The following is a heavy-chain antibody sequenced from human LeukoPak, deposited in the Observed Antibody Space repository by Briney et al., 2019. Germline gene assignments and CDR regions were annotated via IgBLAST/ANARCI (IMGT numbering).Heavy chain of an antibody. CDR2: IWYDGSNN. CDR1: GFTFSSYG. J-gene: IGHJ4*02. CDR3: AREGGIAARPRGLDY. V-gene: IGHV3-33*01. D-gene: IGHD6-6*01. Sequence: GRSLRLSCAASGFTFSSYGMHWVRQAPGKGLGWVAVIWYDGSNNYYADSVKGRFTISRDNSKNTLYLQMNSLRAEDTAVYYCAREGGIAARPRGLDYWGQGTLVTVSS.